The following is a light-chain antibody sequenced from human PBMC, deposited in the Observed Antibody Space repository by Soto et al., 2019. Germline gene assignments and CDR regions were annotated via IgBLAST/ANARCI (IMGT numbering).Light chain of an antibody. J-gene: IGKJ2*01. V-gene: IGKV1-6*01. CDR2: AAS. CDR3: LQDYNYPYT. Sequence: AIQMTQSPSSLSASVGDRVTITCRASQGIRNDLGWYQQKPGKAPKLLIYAASSLQSGVPSRFSGSGSGTDLTHTISTLQPEDFAIYYCLQDYNYPYTFGQGTKLEIK. CDR1: QGIRND.